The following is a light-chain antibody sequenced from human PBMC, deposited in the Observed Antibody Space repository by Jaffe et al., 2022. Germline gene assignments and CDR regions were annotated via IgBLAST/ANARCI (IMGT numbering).Light chain of an antibody. CDR2: GAS. Sequence: EIVLTQSPGTLSLSPGERATLSCRTSQSVSSIYLAWYQQKPGQAPRLLIYGASSRATGIPDRFSGSGSGTDFTLTINRLEPEDFAVYYCQQYGSSPLYTFGQGTKLEIK. CDR3: QQYGSSPLYT. J-gene: IGKJ2*01. CDR1: QSVSSIY. V-gene: IGKV3-20*01.